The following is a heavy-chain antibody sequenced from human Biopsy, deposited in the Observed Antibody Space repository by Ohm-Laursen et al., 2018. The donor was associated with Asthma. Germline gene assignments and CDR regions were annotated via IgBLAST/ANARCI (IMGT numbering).Heavy chain of an antibody. Sequence: ASVKVSCKASGYTFIGCHIHWMRQAPGQGLEWMGRINPNSGDTNYAQKFQGRVTMTRDTSISTTYMEVSRLRSDDTSVYYCARGQKSAGDRWFDPWGQGTLVTVSS. CDR3: ARGQKSAGDRWFDP. CDR1: GYTFIGCH. CDR2: INPNSGDT. V-gene: IGHV1-2*06. D-gene: IGHD6-13*01. J-gene: IGHJ5*02.